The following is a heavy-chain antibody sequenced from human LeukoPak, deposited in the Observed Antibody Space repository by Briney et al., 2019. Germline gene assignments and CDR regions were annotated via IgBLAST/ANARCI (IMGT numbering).Heavy chain of an antibody. CDR3: ARDADGSGTLLDY. Sequence: GASVKVSCKASGYTFTSYGISWVRQAPGQGLDWMGLINADNGNKRYAQKLQGRVPMTTDTSTTTAYMDLTSLRSDDTAVYYWARDADGSGTLLDYCGQGTLVTVSS. CDR1: GYTFTSYG. V-gene: IGHV1-18*01. D-gene: IGHD3-10*01. J-gene: IGHJ4*02. CDR2: INADNGNK.